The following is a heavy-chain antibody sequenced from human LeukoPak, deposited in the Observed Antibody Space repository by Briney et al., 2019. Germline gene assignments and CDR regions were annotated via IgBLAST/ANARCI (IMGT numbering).Heavy chain of an antibody. J-gene: IGHJ4*02. Sequence: PSETLSLTCAVHGGSFSGYHWNWIRQSPGKGLEWIGEINDRGRTNYNPSLKSRVTLSVDTSKKQFSLKLSSVTAAYTGVYYCARDPTTVVTLPFYFDFWGQGTLVTVSS. V-gene: IGHV4-34*01. CDR2: INDRGRT. CDR1: GGSFSGYH. CDR3: ARDPTTVVTLPFYFDF. D-gene: IGHD4-23*01.